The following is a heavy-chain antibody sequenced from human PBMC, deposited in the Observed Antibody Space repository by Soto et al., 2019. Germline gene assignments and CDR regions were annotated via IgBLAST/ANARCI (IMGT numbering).Heavy chain of an antibody. J-gene: IGHJ4*02. V-gene: IGHV5-51*01. Sequence: GESLKISCKGSGYSFTSYWIGWVRQMPGKGLEWMGIIYPGDSDTRYSPSFQGQVTISADKSISTAYLQWSSLKASDTAMYYCARGRGTWHTDYSSSWYYFDYWGQGTLVTVSS. D-gene: IGHD6-13*01. CDR2: IYPGDSDT. CDR3: ARGRGTWHTDYSSSWYYFDY. CDR1: GYSFTSYW.